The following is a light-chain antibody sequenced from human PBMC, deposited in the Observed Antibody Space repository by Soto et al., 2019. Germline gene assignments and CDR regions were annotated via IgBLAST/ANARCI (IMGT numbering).Light chain of an antibody. CDR1: SGHSSYA. V-gene: IGLV4-69*01. Sequence: QLVLTQSPSASASLGASVKLTCTLSSGHSSYAIAWHKQQPAKGPRYLMNLNSDGSHNRGDGIPDRFSGSSSGAERYLTISSLQSEDEADYYCQTWGTGVQVFGGGTKLTVL. CDR3: QTWGTGVQV. CDR2: LNSDGSH. J-gene: IGLJ3*02.